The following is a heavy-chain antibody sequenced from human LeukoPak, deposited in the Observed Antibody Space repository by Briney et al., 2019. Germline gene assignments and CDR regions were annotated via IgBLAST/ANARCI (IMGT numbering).Heavy chain of an antibody. CDR2: INGDNGNT. J-gene: IGHJ5*02. Sequence: ASVKVSCKASGYTFTTYAMHWVRQAPGQRLEWMGWINGDNGNTIYSQKFQGRVTFTTDTSASTAYMELRSLSSADTAVYFCARAPYDFLTGYSLNWFDPWGQGTLVTVSS. V-gene: IGHV1-3*01. D-gene: IGHD3-9*01. CDR3: ARAPYDFLTGYSLNWFDP. CDR1: GYTFTTYA.